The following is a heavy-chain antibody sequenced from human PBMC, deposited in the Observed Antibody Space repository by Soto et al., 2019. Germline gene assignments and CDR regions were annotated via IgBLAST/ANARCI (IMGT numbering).Heavy chain of an antibody. CDR2: ISSSSSTI. V-gene: IGHV3-48*02. D-gene: IGHD2-15*01. CDR3: ATPLYCSGGSCGYWYFDL. J-gene: IGHJ2*01. Sequence: PGGSLRLSCAASGFTFSSYSMNWVRQAPGKGLEWVSYISSSSSTIYYADSVKGRFTISRDNAKNSPYLQMNSLRDEDTAVYYCATPLYCSGGSCGYWYFDLWGRGTLVTVSS. CDR1: GFTFSSYS.